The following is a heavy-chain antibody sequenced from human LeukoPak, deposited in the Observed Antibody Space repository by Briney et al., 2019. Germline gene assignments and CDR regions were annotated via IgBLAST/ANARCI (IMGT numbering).Heavy chain of an antibody. J-gene: IGHJ4*02. CDR1: GYTFSGYY. CDR3: AREGTDRIYQLLRFDY. D-gene: IGHD2-2*01. V-gene: IGHV1-2*02. CDR2: INPNSGGT. Sequence: ASVKVSCKASGYTFSGYYIHWVRQAPGQGLEWMGWINPNSGGTNYAQKFQGRVTMTRDTSISTAYMELSRLRSDDTAVYYCAREGTDRIYQLLRFDYWGQGTLVTVSS.